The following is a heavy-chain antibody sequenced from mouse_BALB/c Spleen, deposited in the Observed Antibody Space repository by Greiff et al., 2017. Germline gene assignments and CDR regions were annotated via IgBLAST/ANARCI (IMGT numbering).Heavy chain of an antibody. CDR2: ISTYYGDA. V-gene: IGHV1S137*01. CDR3: ARGEYGNYGDY. D-gene: IGHD2-10*02. Sequence: VQLQESGAELVRPGVSVKISCKGSGYTFTDYAMHWVKQSHAKSLEWIGVISTYYGDASYNQKFKGKATMTVDKSSSTAYMELARLTSEDSAIYYCARGEYGNYGDYWGQGTTLTVSS. J-gene: IGHJ2*01. CDR1: GYTFTDYA.